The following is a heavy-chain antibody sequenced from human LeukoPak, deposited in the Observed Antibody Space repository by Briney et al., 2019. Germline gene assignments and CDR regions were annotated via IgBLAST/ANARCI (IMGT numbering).Heavy chain of an antibody. D-gene: IGHD7-27*01. CDR3: ARHATNWGLYAFDI. CDR2: INHSGST. CDR1: DGSFSGYY. Sequence: PSETLSLTCAVYDGSFSGYYWSWIRQPPGKGLEWIGEINHSGSTNYNPSLKSRVTISVDTSKNQFSLKLSSVTAADMAVYYCARHATNWGLYAFDIWGQGTMVTVSS. V-gene: IGHV4-34*01. J-gene: IGHJ3*02.